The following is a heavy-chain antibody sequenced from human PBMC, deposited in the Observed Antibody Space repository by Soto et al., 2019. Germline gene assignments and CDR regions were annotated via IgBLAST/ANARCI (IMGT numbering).Heavy chain of an antibody. CDR1: GGSISSRSYY. CDR2: IYYSGST. V-gene: IGHV4-39*01. Sequence: SETLSLTCTVSGGSISSRSYYWGWIRQPPGKGLEWIGSIYYSGSTYYNPSLKSRVTISVDTSKNQFSLKLSSVTAADTAVYYCARHFYALGSSDYYYYGMDVWGQGTTVTVSS. J-gene: IGHJ6*02. CDR3: ARHFYALGSSDYYYYGMDV. D-gene: IGHD6-25*01.